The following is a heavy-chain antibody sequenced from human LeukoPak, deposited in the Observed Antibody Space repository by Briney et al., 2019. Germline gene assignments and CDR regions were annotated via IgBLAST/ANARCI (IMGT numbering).Heavy chain of an antibody. CDR2: INPNSGGT. CDR3: ARDIAQIAAAAIDP. CDR1: GYTFTSYG. V-gene: IGHV1-2*02. D-gene: IGHD6-13*01. Sequence: ASVKVSCKASGYTFTSYGISWVRQAPGQGLEWMGWINPNSGGTNYAQKFQGRVTMTRDTSISTAYMELSRLRSDDTAVYYCARDIAQIAAAAIDPWGQGTLVTVSS. J-gene: IGHJ5*02.